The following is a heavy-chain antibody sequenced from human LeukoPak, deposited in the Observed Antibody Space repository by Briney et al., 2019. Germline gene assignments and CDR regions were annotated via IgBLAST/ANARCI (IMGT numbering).Heavy chain of an antibody. V-gene: IGHV3-23*01. CDR3: AKNRGIFGVVIRPDAFDI. D-gene: IGHD3-3*01. CDR2: ISGSGGST. J-gene: IGHJ3*02. CDR1: GFTVSSNY. Sequence: GGSLRLSCTASGFTVSSNYMSWVRQAPGKGLEWVSAISGSGGSTYYADSVKGRFTISRDNSKNTLYLQMNSLRAEDTAVYYCAKNRGIFGVVIRPDAFDIWGQGTMVTVSS.